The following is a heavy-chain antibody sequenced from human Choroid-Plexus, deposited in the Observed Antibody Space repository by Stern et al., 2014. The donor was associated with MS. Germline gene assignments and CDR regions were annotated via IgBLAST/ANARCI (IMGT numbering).Heavy chain of an antibody. Sequence: EMQLVESGAEVKKPGESLKISCKGSGYSFTSYWIGWVRQMPGKGLEWMGIIYPGDSDTRYSPSFQGQVTISADKSISTAYLQWSSLKASDPAMYYCARRVAAAGDAFDIWGQGTMVTVSS. D-gene: IGHD6-13*01. V-gene: IGHV5-51*01. CDR3: ARRVAAAGDAFDI. J-gene: IGHJ3*02. CDR2: IYPGDSDT. CDR1: GYSFTSYW.